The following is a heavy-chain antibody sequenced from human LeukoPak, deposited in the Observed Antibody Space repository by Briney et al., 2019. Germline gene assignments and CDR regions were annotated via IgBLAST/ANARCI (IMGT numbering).Heavy chain of an antibody. D-gene: IGHD2-2*01. Sequence: PGGSLRLSCAASGFTFSSYGMHWVRQAPGKGLEWVAVIWYDGSNKYYADSVKGRFPISRDNAKNSLYLQMNSLRAEDTAVYYCAREGTPDCSSTSCSYYYYYGMDVWGQGTTVTVSS. CDR1: GFTFSSYG. J-gene: IGHJ6*02. CDR2: IWYDGSNK. CDR3: AREGTPDCSSTSCSYYYYYGMDV. V-gene: IGHV3-33*01.